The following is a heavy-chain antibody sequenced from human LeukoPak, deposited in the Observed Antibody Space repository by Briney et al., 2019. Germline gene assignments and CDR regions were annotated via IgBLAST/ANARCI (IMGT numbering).Heavy chain of an antibody. CDR1: GGSISSGSYY. D-gene: IGHD6-19*01. CDR2: IYTSGST. J-gene: IGHJ3*02. Sequence: SETLSLTCTVSGGSISSGSYYWSWIRQPAGKGLEWIGRIYTSGSTNYNPSLKSRVTISVDTSKNQFSLKLSSVTAADTAVYYCARDGARQWSGKGAFDIWGQGTMVTVSS. CDR3: ARDGARQWSGKGAFDI. V-gene: IGHV4-61*02.